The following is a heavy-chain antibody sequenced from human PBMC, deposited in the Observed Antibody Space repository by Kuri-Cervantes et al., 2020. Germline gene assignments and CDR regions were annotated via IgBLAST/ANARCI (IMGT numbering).Heavy chain of an antibody. J-gene: IGHJ4*02. V-gene: IGHV3-7*01. CDR1: GFTFSSYW. Sequence: GESLKISCAASGFTFSSYWMSWVRQAPGKGLEWVANIKQDGSEKYYVDSVKGRFTISRDNAKNSLYLQVNSLRAEDTAVYYCARDLRGGGYYFDYWGQGTLVTVSS. CDR2: IKQDGSEK. CDR3: ARDLRGGGYYFDY. D-gene: IGHD3-10*01.